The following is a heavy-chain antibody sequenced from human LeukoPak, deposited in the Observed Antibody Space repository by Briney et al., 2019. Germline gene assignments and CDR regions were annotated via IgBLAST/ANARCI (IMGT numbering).Heavy chain of an antibody. CDR1: GFHFSTHG. CDR3: VRDLDWGAFDV. J-gene: IGHJ3*01. CDR2: ISPPGDIT. Sequence: GGSLRLSCAASGFHFSTHGMNWVRQAPGKGLEGVSGISPPGDITYYADSVMGRFTISRDNRKDTVSLQMNSLRAEDTALYYCVRDLDWGAFDVWGQGTMVTVSS. D-gene: IGHD3/OR15-3a*01. V-gene: IGHV3-23*01.